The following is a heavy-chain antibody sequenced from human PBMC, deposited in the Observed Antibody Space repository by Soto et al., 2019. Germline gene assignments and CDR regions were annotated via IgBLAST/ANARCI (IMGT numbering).Heavy chain of an antibody. V-gene: IGHV1-18*01. CDR3: ARDWRGAEGFDP. CDR1: GYTFTSYL. J-gene: IGHJ5*02. Sequence: ASVKVSCKASGYTFTSYLINWLRLAPGQGLEWMGWISAYNGNTNYAQKLQGRVTMTTDTSTSTAYMELRSLRSDDTAVYYCARDWRGAEGFDPWGQGTLVTVSS. D-gene: IGHD3-3*01. CDR2: ISAYNGNT.